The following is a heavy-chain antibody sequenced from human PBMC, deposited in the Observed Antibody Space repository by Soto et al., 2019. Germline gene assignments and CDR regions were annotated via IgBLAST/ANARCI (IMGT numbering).Heavy chain of an antibody. D-gene: IGHD2-2*01. CDR2: ISAYNGNT. J-gene: IGHJ5*02. CDR3: ARDRKVVVPAAEFTRNWFAP. V-gene: IGHV1-18*01. CDR1: GYTFTSYG. Sequence: GASVKVSCKASGYTFTSYGISWVRQAPGQGLEWMGWISAYNGNTNYAQKLQGRVTMTTDTSTSTAYMELRSLRSDDTAVYYCARDRKVVVPAAEFTRNWFAPWGQGTLVTVSS.